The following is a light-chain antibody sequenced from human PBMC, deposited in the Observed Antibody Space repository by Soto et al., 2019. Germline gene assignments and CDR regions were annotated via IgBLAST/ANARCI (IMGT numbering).Light chain of an antibody. V-gene: IGKV1-5*03. J-gene: IGKJ1*01. Sequence: DIQMTQSPSTLSASVGDRVTITCRANESISNNLAWYQQKPGKAPKLLMYKTSTLDSGVPSRFSGSGSGTEFTLTISSLQPDDFATYYCQQYDSYSTVGQGTKVDIK. CDR3: QQYDSYST. CDR1: ESISNN. CDR2: KTS.